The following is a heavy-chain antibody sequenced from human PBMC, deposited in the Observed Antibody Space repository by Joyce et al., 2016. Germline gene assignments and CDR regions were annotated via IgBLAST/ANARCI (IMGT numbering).Heavy chain of an antibody. J-gene: IGHJ5*02. CDR2: ISGSGDNT. Sequence: EVQLLESGGGLVQPGGSLRLSCAASGFTFDNYAMNWVRQAPGKGLEWVSSISGSGDNTFYSDSVKGRFSISRDNSKNTLYLQMNSLRAEDTAVYYCAKGQVIVPAAIIGGNYLDPWGLGTLVTVSS. CDR3: AKGQVIVPAAIIGGNYLDP. D-gene: IGHD2-2*02. V-gene: IGHV3-23*01. CDR1: GFTFDNYA.